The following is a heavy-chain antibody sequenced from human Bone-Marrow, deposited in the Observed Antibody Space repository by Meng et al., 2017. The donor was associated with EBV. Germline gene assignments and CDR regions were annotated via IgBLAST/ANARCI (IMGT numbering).Heavy chain of an antibody. Sequence: ITLKESGPTLGKPNTTLTLTGLFSGFSLGTPGVGVGWIRQPPGEALEWLAVIYWDDDKRYSPSLKSRLTITKDTSKQQVVLTMTNMDPVDTATYYCAHRRDYSYFDYWGQGTLVTVSS. D-gene: IGHD2-21*01. CDR3: AHRRDYSYFDY. CDR1: GFSLGTPGVG. V-gene: IGHV2-5*02. J-gene: IGHJ4*02. CDR2: IYWDDDK.